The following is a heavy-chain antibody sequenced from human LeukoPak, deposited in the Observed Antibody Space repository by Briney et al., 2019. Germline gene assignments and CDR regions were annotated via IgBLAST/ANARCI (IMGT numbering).Heavy chain of an antibody. Sequence: QTGGSLRLSCAASGFTLSTYWMTWVRQAPGKGLEWVANIKQDGSEKYYVDSVKGRFTISRDNAKNSLYLQMNSLRDEDTAVYYCARSRGLDYWGQGTLVTVSS. CDR2: IKQDGSEK. CDR3: ARSRGLDY. CDR1: GFTLSTYW. D-gene: IGHD3-16*01. J-gene: IGHJ4*02. V-gene: IGHV3-7*04.